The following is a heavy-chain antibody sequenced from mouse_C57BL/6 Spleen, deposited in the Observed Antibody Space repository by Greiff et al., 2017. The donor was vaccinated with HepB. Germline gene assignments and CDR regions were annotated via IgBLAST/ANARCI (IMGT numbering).Heavy chain of an antibody. CDR2: ISDGGSYT. CDR3: ARDNYDYDENWFAY. Sequence: DVMLVESGGGLVKPGGSLKLSCAASGFTFSSYAMSWVRQTPEKRLEWVATISDGGSYTYYPDNVKGRFTISRDNAKNNLYLQMSHLKSEDTAMYYCARDNYDYDENWFAYWGQGTLVTVSA. J-gene: IGHJ3*01. D-gene: IGHD2-4*01. CDR1: GFTFSSYA. V-gene: IGHV5-4*01.